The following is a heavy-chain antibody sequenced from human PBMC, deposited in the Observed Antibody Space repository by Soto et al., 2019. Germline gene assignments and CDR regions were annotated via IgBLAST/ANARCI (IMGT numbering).Heavy chain of an antibody. CDR1: GGTFSSYA. Sequence: QVQLVQSGAEVKKPGSSVKVSCKASGGTFSSYASSWVRQAPGQGLQRMGGIIPIFGTANYAQKFQGRVTITADESTSTAYMELSSLRSEGMAVYYCARGTYSSSHPFGTDYWGQGTLVTVSS. D-gene: IGHD6-13*01. J-gene: IGHJ4*02. CDR2: IIPIFGTA. CDR3: ARGTYSSSHPFGTDY. V-gene: IGHV1-69*12.